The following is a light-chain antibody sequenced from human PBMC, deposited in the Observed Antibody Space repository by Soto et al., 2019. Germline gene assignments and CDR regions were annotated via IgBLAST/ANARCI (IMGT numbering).Light chain of an antibody. CDR2: AAS. CDR1: QTVRTY. J-gene: IGKJ5*01. V-gene: IGKV1-39*01. Sequence: DIQMTQSPSSLFASVGDRVTITCRASQTVRTYLNWYQQRPGKAPTLLIYAASSLQSSVPPRFSGAGSETDFTLTIKGLQPEDFATYYCQQTFSTPITFGQGTRLE. CDR3: QQTFSTPIT.